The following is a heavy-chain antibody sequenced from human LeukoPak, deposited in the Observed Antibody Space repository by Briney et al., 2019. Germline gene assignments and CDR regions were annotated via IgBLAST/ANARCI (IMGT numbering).Heavy chain of an antibody. D-gene: IGHD5-12*01. J-gene: IGHJ4*02. V-gene: IGHV3-48*01. CDR2: ISSSSSTI. CDR3: ARDADIVATITFDY. Sequence: PGGSLRLSXAASGFTFSSYSMNWVRQAPGKGLEWVSYISSSSSTIYYADSVKGRFTISRDNAKNSLYLQMNSLRAEDTAVYYCARDADIVATITFDYWGQGTLVTVSS. CDR1: GFTFSSYS.